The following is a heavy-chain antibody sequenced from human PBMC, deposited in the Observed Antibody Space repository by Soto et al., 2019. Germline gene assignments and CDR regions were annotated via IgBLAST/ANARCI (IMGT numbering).Heavy chain of an antibody. V-gene: IGHV3-48*03. CDR1: GFLFSNYD. CDR2: ISNGGGTK. CDR3: TRGTTALCDY. J-gene: IGHJ4*02. D-gene: IGHD4-4*01. Sequence: GGSLRLSCAASGFLFSNYDMNWVRQAPGKGLGWVSYISNGGGTKYYADSVKGRFTISRDNAKNSLYLQMDRLRAEDTAVYYCTRGTTALCDYWGQGTLVTVSS.